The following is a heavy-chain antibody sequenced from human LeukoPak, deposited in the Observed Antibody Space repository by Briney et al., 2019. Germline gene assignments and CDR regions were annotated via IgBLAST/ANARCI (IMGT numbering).Heavy chain of an antibody. CDR1: GFTFSNAW. CDR3: TAGVGRTDNVY. CDR2: IKSKADGGTR. V-gene: IGHV3-15*01. D-gene: IGHD1-26*01. Sequence: PGGSLRLSCVASGFTFSNAWMSWVRQAPGKGLEWVGRIKSKADGGTRDFAAPVKGRFIISRDDSQNTLYLQMTSLKTEDTAVYYCTAGVGRTDNVYWGQVTLVTVSS. J-gene: IGHJ4*02.